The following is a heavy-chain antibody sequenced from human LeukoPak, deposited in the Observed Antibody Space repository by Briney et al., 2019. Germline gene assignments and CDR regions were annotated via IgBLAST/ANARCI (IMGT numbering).Heavy chain of an antibody. D-gene: IGHD3-3*01. J-gene: IGHJ5*02. V-gene: IGHV3-7*01. CDR2: IKQDGSEK. CDR1: GFTFSSHC. Sequence: PGGSLRLSYAASGFTFSSHCMSWLRQAPGRGLEWVANIKQDGSEKSYVDSVRGRFTISRDNAKSSLYLEMNSLRAEDTAVYYCAREIEDITILGVVIVGWFDPWGQGTLVTVSS. CDR3: AREIEDITILGVVIVGWFDP.